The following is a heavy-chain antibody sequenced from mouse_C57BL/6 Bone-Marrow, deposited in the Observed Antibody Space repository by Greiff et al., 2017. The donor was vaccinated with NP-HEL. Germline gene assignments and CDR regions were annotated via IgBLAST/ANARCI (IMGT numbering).Heavy chain of an antibody. D-gene: IGHD4-1*01. CDR2: IDPENGDT. CDR3: TRTGHFDY. CDR1: GFNIKDDY. J-gene: IGHJ2*01. Sequence: EVQLQQSGAELVRPGASVKLSCTASGFNIKDDYMHWVKQRPEQGLEGIGWIDPENGDTEYASKFQGKATITADTSSNTAYLQLSSLTSEDTAVYYCTRTGHFDYWGQGTTLTVSS. V-gene: IGHV14-4*01.